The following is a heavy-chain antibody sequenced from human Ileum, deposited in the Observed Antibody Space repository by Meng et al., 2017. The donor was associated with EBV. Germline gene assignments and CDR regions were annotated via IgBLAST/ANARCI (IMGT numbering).Heavy chain of an antibody. V-gene: IGHV4-4*02. CDR1: GESIISNYW. CDR3: ARKFSVVGSTDGWFDP. CDR2: IYYNTNT. J-gene: IGHJ5*02. D-gene: IGHD2-8*01. Sequence: QGQLEGSGPGLVKPSGTLSLTCAVSGESIISNYWWSWVRQPPGKGLEWIGEIYYNTNTNYNPSLKGRVTMSVDTSQNQFSLTLSSVTAADTAVYFCARKFSVVGSTDGWFDPWGQGTLVTVSS.